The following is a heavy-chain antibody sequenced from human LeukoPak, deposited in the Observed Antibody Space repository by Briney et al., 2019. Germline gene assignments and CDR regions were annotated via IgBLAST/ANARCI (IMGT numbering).Heavy chain of an antibody. CDR2: IRFDGSQK. Sequence: GGSLRLSCAASGFTFSYYGMHWVRQAPGKGLEWVAYIRFDGSQKYYGDSVRGRFTISRDNPNNMVYLQMNSLRAEDTAVYYCASGGYDILTASGYWGQGTLVTVSS. J-gene: IGHJ4*02. CDR3: ASGGYDILTASGY. CDR1: GFTFSYYG. D-gene: IGHD3-9*01. V-gene: IGHV3-30*02.